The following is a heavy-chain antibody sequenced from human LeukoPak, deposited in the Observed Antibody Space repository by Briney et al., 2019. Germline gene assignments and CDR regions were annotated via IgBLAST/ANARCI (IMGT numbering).Heavy chain of an antibody. J-gene: IGHJ4*02. V-gene: IGHV4-4*07. Sequence: SETLSLTCTVSGGSISGYYWTWVRQPAGEGLEWIGRIHSSGSTNYSPSLKGRVTMSVDTSKSQFSLRLTSVTAADTAVYYCARERGLLRLFDYWGQGTLVTVSS. CDR2: IHSSGST. CDR1: GGSISGYY. D-gene: IGHD1-26*01. CDR3: ARERGLLRLFDY.